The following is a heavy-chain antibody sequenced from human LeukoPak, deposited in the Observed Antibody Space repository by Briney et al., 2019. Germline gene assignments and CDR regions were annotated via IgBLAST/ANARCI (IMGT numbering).Heavy chain of an antibody. J-gene: IGHJ5*02. CDR3: ARASIRCGYSSSQRYCWFDP. Sequence: GGSLRLSCAASGFTFDDYAMHWARQAPGKGLEWVSGISWNSGSIGYADSVKGRFTISRDNAKNSLYLQMNSLRAEDTAVYYCARASIRCGYSSSQRYCWFDPWGQGTLVTVSS. V-gene: IGHV3-9*01. D-gene: IGHD6-13*01. CDR1: GFTFDDYA. CDR2: ISWNSGSI.